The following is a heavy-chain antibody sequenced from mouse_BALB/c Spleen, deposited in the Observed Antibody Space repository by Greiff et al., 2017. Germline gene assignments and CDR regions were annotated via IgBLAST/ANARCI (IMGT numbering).Heavy chain of an antibody. D-gene: IGHD2-14*01. Sequence: QVQLQQSGAELVRPGASVKLSCKASGYTFTSYWINWVKQRPGQGLEWIGNIYPSDSYTNYNQKFKDKATLTVDKSSSTAYMQLSSPTSEDSAVYYCTRDRYDRGTAMDYWGQGTSVTVSS. J-gene: IGHJ4*01. CDR1: GYTFTSYW. V-gene: IGHV1-69*02. CDR2: IYPSDSYT. CDR3: TRDRYDRGTAMDY.